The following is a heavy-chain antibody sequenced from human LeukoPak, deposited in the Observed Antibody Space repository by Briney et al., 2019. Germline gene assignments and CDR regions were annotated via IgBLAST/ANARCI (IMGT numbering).Heavy chain of an antibody. V-gene: IGHV3-15*01. D-gene: IGHD3-22*01. CDR3: TGFDTSGPDAFDI. CDR2: IKTKTDGGTT. CDR1: GFTFSNAW. J-gene: IGHJ3*02. Sequence: GGSLRLSCAASGFTFSNAWMSWVRQAPGKGLEGIGRIKTKTDGGTTDYAAPVKGRFTISRDDSKNTLYLQMNSLKTEDTAVYFCTGFDTSGPDAFDIWGRGTMVTVSS.